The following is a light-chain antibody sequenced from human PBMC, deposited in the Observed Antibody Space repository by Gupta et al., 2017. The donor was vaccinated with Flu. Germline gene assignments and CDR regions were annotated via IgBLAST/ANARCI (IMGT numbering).Light chain of an antibody. J-gene: IGKJ2*01. CDR1: QSLLCPGDGNTY. V-gene: IGKV2-40*01. CDR2: ARS. Sequence: TPGETASIYCRSSQSLLCPGDGNTYLDWYVQKPGQSPQLLIYARSYRASGVSDRFSGRGSGTDFTLKISRVEAEDVGIYYCRQRIEFPPTFGQGTKMEIK. CDR3: RQRIEFPPT.